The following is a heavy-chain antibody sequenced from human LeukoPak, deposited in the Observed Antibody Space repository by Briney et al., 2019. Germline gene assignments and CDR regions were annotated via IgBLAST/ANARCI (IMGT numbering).Heavy chain of an antibody. V-gene: IGHV4-34*01. CDR1: GGSFSGYY. D-gene: IGHD6-13*01. J-gene: IGHJ6*03. Sequence: SETLSLTCAVYGGSFSGYYWSWIRQPPGKGLEWIGEINHSGSTNYNPSLKSRVTISVDTSKNQFSLKLSSATAADTAVYYCARATPGSSWYYYYYYYMDVWGKGTTVTVSS. CDR2: INHSGST. CDR3: ARATPGSSWYYYYYYYMDV.